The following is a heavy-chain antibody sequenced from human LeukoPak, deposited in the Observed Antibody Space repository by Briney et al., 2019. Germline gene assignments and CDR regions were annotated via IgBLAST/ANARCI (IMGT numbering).Heavy chain of an antibody. J-gene: IGHJ4*02. Sequence: TGGALRLSCAASGFTVSSNYMSWVRQAPGKGLEWVSVIYSGGSTYYADSVKGRFTISRDNPTHTLYLQMDSLRAADPAVYYCARYPSYGLYFDSWGQGTLVTVSS. CDR2: IYSGGST. CDR3: ARYPSYGLYFDS. V-gene: IGHV3-66*01. D-gene: IGHD4-17*01. CDR1: GFTVSSNY.